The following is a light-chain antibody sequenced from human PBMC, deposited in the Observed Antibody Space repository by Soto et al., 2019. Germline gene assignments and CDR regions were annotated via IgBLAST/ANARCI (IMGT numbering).Light chain of an antibody. Sequence: DIQMTQSPSSLSASVGDRVTITCRAGQDIRSYLNWYQQKPGKAPQLLIYATSFLQIGVLSRFSASGSGTDFSLVITDLQLEDSATDDCQHGYTSRWTSGQGTKVEI. CDR2: ATS. CDR3: QHGYTSRWT. CDR1: QDIRSY. J-gene: IGKJ1*01. V-gene: IGKV1-39*01.